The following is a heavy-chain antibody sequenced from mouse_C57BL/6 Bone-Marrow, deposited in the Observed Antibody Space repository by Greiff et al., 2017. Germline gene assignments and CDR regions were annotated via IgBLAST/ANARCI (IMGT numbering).Heavy chain of an antibody. CDR2: ISNLAYSI. Sequence: EVKLMESGGDLVKPGGSLKLSCAASGFNFSDYGMAWVRQAPRKGPEWVAFISNLAYSIYYADTVTGRFTISRENAKNTLYLEMSSLRSEDTAMYYCARQRWDCYAMDYWGQGTSVTVSS. V-gene: IGHV5-15*01. J-gene: IGHJ4*01. CDR3: ARQRWDCYAMDY. D-gene: IGHD4-1*01. CDR1: GFNFSDYG.